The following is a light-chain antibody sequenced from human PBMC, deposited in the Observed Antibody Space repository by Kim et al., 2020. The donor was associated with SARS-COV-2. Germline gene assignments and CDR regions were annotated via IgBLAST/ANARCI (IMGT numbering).Light chain of an antibody. CDR2: QDS. V-gene: IGLV3-1*01. CDR3: QAWDSSVYV. Sequence: VSPGQTASIPCSGDKLGVKYACWYQQKPGQSPVLVIYQDSKRPSGIPERFSGSNSGNTATLTISGTQAMDEADYYCQAWDSSVYVFGTGTKVTVL. J-gene: IGLJ1*01. CDR1: KLGVKY.